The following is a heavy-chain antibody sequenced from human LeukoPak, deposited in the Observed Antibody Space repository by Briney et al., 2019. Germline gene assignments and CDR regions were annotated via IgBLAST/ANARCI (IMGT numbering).Heavy chain of an antibody. CDR1: RFTFRSYG. CDR3: AKVGSPGGHLDH. V-gene: IGHV3-30*02. Sequence: GGALTDSRAASRFTFRSYGMHWVRQAPGKGLEGVAFIRYEGFNKYYADSVKGRFTISRDNSKNTLYLQMNSLRAEDTAVYYCAKVGSPGGHLDHWGQG. J-gene: IGHJ4*02. D-gene: IGHD3-16*01. CDR2: IRYEGFNK.